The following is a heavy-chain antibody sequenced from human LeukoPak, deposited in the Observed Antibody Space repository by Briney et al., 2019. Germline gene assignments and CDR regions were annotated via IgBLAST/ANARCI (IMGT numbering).Heavy chain of an antibody. CDR3: ARDDSGWPSDY. V-gene: IGHV3-30*04. Sequence: GGSLRLSCAASGFTFSSYAMHWVRQAPGKGLEWVAVISYDGSNKYYADSVKGRFTISRDNSKNTLYLQMNSLRAEDTAVYYCARDDSGWPSDYWGQGTLVTVSS. CDR1: GFTFSSYA. CDR2: ISYDGSNK. D-gene: IGHD6-19*01. J-gene: IGHJ4*02.